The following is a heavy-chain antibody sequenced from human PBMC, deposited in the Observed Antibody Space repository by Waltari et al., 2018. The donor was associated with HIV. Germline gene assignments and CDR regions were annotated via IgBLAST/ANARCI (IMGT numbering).Heavy chain of an antibody. CDR3: ATSYYFNMDV. J-gene: IGHJ6*02. V-gene: IGHV5-51*01. Sequence: EVQLVQSGAEVKKPGESLEISCKGSGYRFNTYWIGWVRQMPGKGLELMGIIDPWDSETRYSPSFQGQVTISGDKSISTAYLQWSSLKASDTAMYVCATSYYFNMDVWGQGTTVTVSS. CDR2: IDPWDSET. CDR1: GYRFNTYW.